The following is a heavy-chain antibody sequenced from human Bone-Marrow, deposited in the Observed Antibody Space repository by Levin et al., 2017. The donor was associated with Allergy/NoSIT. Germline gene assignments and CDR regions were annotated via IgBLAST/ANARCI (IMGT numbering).Heavy chain of an antibody. J-gene: IGHJ4*02. Sequence: QTGGSLRLSCAASGFTFSSYWMSWVRQAPGKGLEWVANIKQDGSEKYYVDSVKGRFTISRDNAKKSLYLQMNSLRAEDTAVYYCARDDMTQSWELQGGFDYWGQGTLVTVSS. CDR1: GFTFSSYW. CDR3: ARDDMTQSWELQGGFDY. D-gene: IGHD1-26*01. V-gene: IGHV3-7*01. CDR2: IKQDGSEK.